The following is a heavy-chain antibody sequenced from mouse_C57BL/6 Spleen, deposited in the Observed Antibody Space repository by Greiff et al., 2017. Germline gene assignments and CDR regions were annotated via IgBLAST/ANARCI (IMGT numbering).Heavy chain of an antibody. J-gene: IGHJ2*01. Sequence: VKLQESGAELVRPGASVKLSCKASGYTFTDYYINWVKQRPGQGLEWIARIYPGSGNTYYNEKFKGKATLTAEKSSSTAYMQLSSLTSEDSAVYFCARGGDSRDYFDYWGQGTTLTVSS. V-gene: IGHV1-76*01. CDR2: IYPGSGNT. CDR1: GYTFTDYY. CDR3: ARGGDSRDYFDY.